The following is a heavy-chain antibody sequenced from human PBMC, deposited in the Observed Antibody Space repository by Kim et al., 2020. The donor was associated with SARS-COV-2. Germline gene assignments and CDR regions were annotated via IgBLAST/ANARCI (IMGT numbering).Heavy chain of an antibody. V-gene: IGHV4-39*01. J-gene: IGHJ4*02. CDR2: VYHSGTT. CDR1: GGSIGSSSSSFY. CDR3: ASQFGGMSDYFDF. D-gene: IGHD3-16*01. Sequence: SETLSLTCSVSGGSIGSSSSSFYWGWIRQPPGKGLEWIGNVYHSGTTTYNPSLASRVTIDIDTSKNQFSLKLSPVTAADTAVYYCASQFGGMSDYFDFWGQGALVTVSS.